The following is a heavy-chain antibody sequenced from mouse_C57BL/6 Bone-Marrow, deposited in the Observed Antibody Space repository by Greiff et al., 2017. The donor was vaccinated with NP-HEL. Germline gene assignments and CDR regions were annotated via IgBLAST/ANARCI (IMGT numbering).Heavy chain of an antibody. CDR2: IWSGGST. CDR3: ARVGEGYAMDY. V-gene: IGHV2-2*01. D-gene: IGHD3-3*01. CDR1: GFSLTSYG. J-gene: IGHJ4*01. Sequence: QVQLQQSGPGLVQPSQRLSITCTVSGFSLTSYGVHWVRQSPGKGLEWLGVIWSGGSTDYNAAFISRLSISKDNSKSQVFFKMNSLQADDTAIYYCARVGEGYAMDYWGQGTSVTVSS.